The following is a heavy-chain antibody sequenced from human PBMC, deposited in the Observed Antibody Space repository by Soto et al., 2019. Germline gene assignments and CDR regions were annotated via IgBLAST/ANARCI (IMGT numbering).Heavy chain of an antibody. CDR1: GLTFRDSA. J-gene: IGHJ3*02. CDR3: AADVLTYGNGGYFFDGFDT. V-gene: IGHV1-58*01. Sequence: SVKVSCKASGLTFRDSAVQLLRQRRGRRLEWIGWIVVGSGNTNYAQDFQGRVTIKRDMSTDTVYMELSSLSSEDSAVFFCAADVLTYGNGGYFFDGFDTWGQGTKVTVSS. D-gene: IGHD2-15*01. CDR2: IVVGSGNT.